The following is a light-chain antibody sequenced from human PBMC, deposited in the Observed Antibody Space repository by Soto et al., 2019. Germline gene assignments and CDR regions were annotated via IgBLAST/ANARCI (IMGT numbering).Light chain of an antibody. J-gene: IGLJ1*01. V-gene: IGLV2-8*01. CDR1: SSDVGGYNY. CDR3: SSYGGSNNFV. Sequence: QSALTQPPSASGSPGQSVTISCTGTSSDVGGYNYVSWYQQHPGKAPKLLIYDVSKRPSGVPDRFSGSKSGNTASLTVSGLQAEDEADYYCSSYGGSNNFVFGTGPKLTFL. CDR2: DVS.